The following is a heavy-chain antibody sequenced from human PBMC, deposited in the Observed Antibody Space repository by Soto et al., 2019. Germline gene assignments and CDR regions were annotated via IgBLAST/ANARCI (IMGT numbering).Heavy chain of an antibody. J-gene: IGHJ6*02. CDR1: GGSISSSSYY. V-gene: IGHV4-39*01. CDR2: IYYSGST. Sequence: SETLSLTCTDSGGSISSSSYYWGWIRQPPGKGLEWIGSIYYSGSTYYNPSLKSRVTISVDTSKNQFSLKLSSVTAADTAVYYCARLRSGWDYYYYGMDVWGQGTTVT. CDR3: ARLRSGWDYYYYGMDV. D-gene: IGHD6-19*01.